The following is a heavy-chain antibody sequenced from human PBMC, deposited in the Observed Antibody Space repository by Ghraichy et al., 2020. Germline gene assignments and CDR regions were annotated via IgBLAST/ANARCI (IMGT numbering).Heavy chain of an antibody. V-gene: IGHV3-48*02. CDR2: ISPSSITI. J-gene: IGHJ4*02. CDR3: ARKILGNSPHYFDS. Sequence: GGSLRLSCTASGFDFNIYNMNWVRQAPGKGPEWVSFISPSSITIHYADSVKGRFTISRDNGKNSLFLQMSSLRDEDTAVYYCARKILGNSPHYFDSWGQGTLVTVSS. CDR1: GFDFNIYN. D-gene: IGHD3-3*01.